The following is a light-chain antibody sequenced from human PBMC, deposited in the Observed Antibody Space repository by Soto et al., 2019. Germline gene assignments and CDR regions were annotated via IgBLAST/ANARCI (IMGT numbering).Light chain of an antibody. CDR2: GAS. CDR3: QQYSSWLWT. J-gene: IGKJ1*01. V-gene: IGKV3-15*01. Sequence: IVMTQSPATLSVSPGERATLSCRASQSVGTKLAWYQQTRGQAPRLLIYGASNRATGVPARFSGSVSGTEFTLTIGSLQSEDFAVYYCQQYSSWLWTFGQGTKVEIK. CDR1: QSVGTK.